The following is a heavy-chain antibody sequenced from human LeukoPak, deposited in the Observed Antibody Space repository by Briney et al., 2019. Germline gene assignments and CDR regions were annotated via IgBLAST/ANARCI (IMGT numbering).Heavy chain of an antibody. CDR3: ARGRSSGSYSYYYYYYMDV. Sequence: GGSLRLSCAASGFTFSSYSMNWVRQAPGKGLEWVSYISSSSSTIYYADSVRGRFTISGDNAKNSLYLQMNSLRAEDTAVYYCARGRSSGSYSYYYYYYMDVWGKGTTVTVSS. CDR1: GFTFSSYS. J-gene: IGHJ6*03. V-gene: IGHV3-48*01. CDR2: ISSSSSTI. D-gene: IGHD3-10*01.